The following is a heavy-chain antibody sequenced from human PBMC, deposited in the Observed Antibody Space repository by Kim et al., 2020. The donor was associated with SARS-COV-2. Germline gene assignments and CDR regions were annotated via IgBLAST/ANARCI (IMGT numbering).Heavy chain of an antibody. CDR2: IYTSGST. J-gene: IGHJ3*02. CDR1: GGSISSGSYY. Sequence: SETLSLTCTVSGGSISSGSYYWSWIRQPAGKGLEWIGRIYTSGSTNYNPSLKSRVTISVDTSKNQFSLKLSSVTAADTAVYYCATNYYDSSGYYLDAFDIWGQGTMVTVSS. V-gene: IGHV4-61*02. D-gene: IGHD3-22*01. CDR3: ATNYYDSSGYYLDAFDI.